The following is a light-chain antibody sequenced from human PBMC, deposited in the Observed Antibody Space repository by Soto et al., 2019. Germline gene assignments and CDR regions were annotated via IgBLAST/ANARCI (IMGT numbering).Light chain of an antibody. Sequence: DIQMTQSPSTLSASVGERVTITCRASQSISSWLAWYQQKPGKAPKLLIYDASTLESGVPSRFSGYESGAEFALTISSLQAEDFATYYCQQYNTYWTFGQGTKV. J-gene: IGKJ1*01. V-gene: IGKV1-5*01. CDR2: DAS. CDR3: QQYNTYWT. CDR1: QSISSW.